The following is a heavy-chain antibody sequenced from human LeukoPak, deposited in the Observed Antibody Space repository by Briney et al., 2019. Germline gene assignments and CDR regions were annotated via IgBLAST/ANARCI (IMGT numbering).Heavy chain of an antibody. CDR3: AKGGHDFNPFYW. D-gene: IGHD2-21*02. CDR2: IKGGGGDP. Sequence: GGSLRLSCAAPGFTFSTYAMGWVRQAPGKGLEWVSSIKGGGGDPFYADSVKGRFTISRDNSKNTLFLQLDSLRPEDSAVYYCAKGGHDFNPFYWWGQGTLVTVSS. V-gene: IGHV3-23*01. CDR1: GFTFSTYA. J-gene: IGHJ4*02.